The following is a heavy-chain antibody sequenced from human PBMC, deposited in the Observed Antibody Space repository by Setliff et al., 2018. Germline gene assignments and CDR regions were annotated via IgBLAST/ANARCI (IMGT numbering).Heavy chain of an antibody. CDR2: IYYSGST. J-gene: IGHJ5*02. CDR1: GDSISSYY. D-gene: IGHD7-27*01. V-gene: IGHV4-59*01. Sequence: SQTLSLTCTVSGDSISSYYWSWIRQPPGKGLEWIGYIYYSGSTNYNPSLKSRVTMSVATFENHFSLKLNSLTAADTAVYYCARVTNWGLDLRFDPWGQGILVTVSS. CDR3: ARVTNWGLDLRFDP.